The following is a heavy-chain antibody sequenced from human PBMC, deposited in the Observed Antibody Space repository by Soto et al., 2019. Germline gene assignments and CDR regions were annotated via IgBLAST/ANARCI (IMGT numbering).Heavy chain of an antibody. V-gene: IGHV3-74*01. CDR1: GFSFSSYW. J-gene: IGHJ6*02. CDR3: ARVLSGYNAMDV. Sequence: GGSLRLSCAASGFSFSSYWMHWVRQVPGKGLVWVSRIKSDGRRTNYADSVKGRFTISRDNAKNTLFLQMNSLRAEDTAVYYCARVLSGYNAMDVWGQGTTVTVSS. D-gene: IGHD2-2*02. CDR2: IKSDGRRT.